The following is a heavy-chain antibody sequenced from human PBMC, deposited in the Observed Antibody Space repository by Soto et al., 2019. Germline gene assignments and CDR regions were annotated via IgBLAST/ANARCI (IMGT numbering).Heavy chain of an antibody. J-gene: IGHJ4*02. D-gene: IGHD2-15*01. CDR1: GYTFTSYG. Sequence: QVQLVQSGAEVKKPGASVKVSCKASGYTFTSYGISWVRQAPGQGLEWMGGISAYNGNTNYAQKLPARVTMTTDTSPSKAYMELRSVRSADTAVYYCARTPPLEPVHFDYWGQGTLVTVSS. CDR3: ARTPPLEPVHFDY. CDR2: ISAYNGNT. V-gene: IGHV1-18*01.